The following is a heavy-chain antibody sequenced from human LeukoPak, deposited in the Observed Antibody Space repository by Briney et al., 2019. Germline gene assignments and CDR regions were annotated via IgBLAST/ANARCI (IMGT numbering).Heavy chain of an antibody. D-gene: IGHD2-21*02. J-gene: IGHJ4*02. CDR1: GYTFTGYY. CDR2: INPNSGGT. CDR3: ARSLCGGDCYSDY. V-gene: IGHV1-2*02. Sequence: GASVKVSCKASGYTFTGYYMHWVRQAPGQGLEWMGWINPNSGGTNYAQKLQGRVTMTTDTSTSTAYMELRSLRSDDTAVYYCARSLCGGDCYSDYWGQGTLVTVSS.